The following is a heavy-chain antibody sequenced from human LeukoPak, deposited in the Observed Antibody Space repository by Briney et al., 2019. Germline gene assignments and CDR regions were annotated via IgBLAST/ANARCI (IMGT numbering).Heavy chain of an antibody. Sequence: GASVKVSCKASGGTFSSYAISWVRQAPGQGLEWMGRIIPILGIANYAQKFQGRVTITADKSTSTAYMELSSLRSADTAVYYCARDKKTGSGYDYGYYGQFDYWGQGTLVTVSS. CDR1: GGTFSSYA. CDR3: ARDKKTGSGYDYGYYGQFDY. D-gene: IGHD5-12*01. J-gene: IGHJ4*02. V-gene: IGHV1-69*04. CDR2: IIPILGIA.